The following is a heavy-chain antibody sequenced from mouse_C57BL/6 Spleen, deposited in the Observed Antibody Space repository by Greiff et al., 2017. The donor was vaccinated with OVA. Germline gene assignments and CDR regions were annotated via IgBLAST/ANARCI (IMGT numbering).Heavy chain of an antibody. Sequence: EVKLMESGGGLVQPKGSLKLSCAASGFSFNTYAMNWVRQAPGKGLEWVARIRSKSNNYATYYADSVKDRFTISRDDTESMLYLQMNNLKAEDTAMYCCVGFAWFAYWGQGTLVTVSA. CDR3: VGFAWFAY. V-gene: IGHV10-1*01. J-gene: IGHJ3*01. CDR2: IRSKSNNYAT. CDR1: GFSFNTYA.